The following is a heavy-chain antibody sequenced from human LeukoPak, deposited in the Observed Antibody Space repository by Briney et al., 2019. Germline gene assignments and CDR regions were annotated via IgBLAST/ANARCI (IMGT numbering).Heavy chain of an antibody. CDR2: IKQDGSEK. CDR3: ARLRGSNSLDY. Sequence: GGSLRLSCVASGFTLSNYWMSWVRQAPVMGLEWVASIKQDGSEKNYVDSVKGRFTISRDNAKNSLFLQMNSLRAEDMAVYFCARLRGSNSLDYWGQGTLVTVSS. V-gene: IGHV3-7*01. CDR1: GFTLSNYW. J-gene: IGHJ4*02. D-gene: IGHD1-26*01.